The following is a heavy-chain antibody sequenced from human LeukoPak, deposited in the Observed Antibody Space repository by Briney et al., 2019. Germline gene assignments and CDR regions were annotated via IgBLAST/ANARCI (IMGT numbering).Heavy chain of an antibody. D-gene: IGHD5-18*01. CDR3: AKGAGGFSYYNWFDP. Sequence: SENLSLTCTVSGGSISRSRDYWGWIRQPPGKGLEWIGSIYYSGTTHYSPSLESRVTISVDTSKNQFSLKLASVTAADTAIYYCAKGAGGFSYYNWFDPWGQGTLVTVSS. CDR1: GGSISRSRDY. CDR2: IYYSGTT. V-gene: IGHV4-39*07. J-gene: IGHJ5*02.